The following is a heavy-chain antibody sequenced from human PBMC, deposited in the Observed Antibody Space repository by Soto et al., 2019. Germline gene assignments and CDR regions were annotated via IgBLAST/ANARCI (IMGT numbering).Heavy chain of an antibody. V-gene: IGHV3-30-3*01. J-gene: IGHJ4*02. CDR3: AGQVGYYY. Sequence: ILSCAASGFTFSSYAMHWVRQAPGKGLEWVAVISYDGSNKYYADSVKGRFTISRDNSKNTLYLQMNSLRAEETAVYYCAGQVGYYYWGQGTLVTVSS. D-gene: IGHD1-26*01. CDR2: ISYDGSNK. CDR1: GFTFSSYA.